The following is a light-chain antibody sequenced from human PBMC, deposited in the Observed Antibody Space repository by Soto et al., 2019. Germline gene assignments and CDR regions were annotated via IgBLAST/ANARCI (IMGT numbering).Light chain of an antibody. CDR1: QTISSW. CDR3: QHYNSYSEA. CDR2: KAS. J-gene: IGKJ1*01. Sequence: DILMTQSPSTLSGSVGDRVTITCRASQTISSWLAWYQQKPGKAPKLLIYKASTLKSGVPSRFSGSGSGTEFTLTISSLQPDDFATYYCQHYNSYSEAFGQGTKVDIK. V-gene: IGKV1-5*03.